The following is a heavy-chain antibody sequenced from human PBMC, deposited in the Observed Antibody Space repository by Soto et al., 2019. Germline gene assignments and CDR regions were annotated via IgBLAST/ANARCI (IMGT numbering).Heavy chain of an antibody. J-gene: IGHJ5*02. V-gene: IGHV4-4*07. D-gene: IGHD6-19*01. CDR3: AREGPAGIEVAQGINWFDP. Sequence: SETLSLTCTVSGGSISSYYWSWIRQPAGKGLEWIGRIYTSGSTNYNPSLKSRVTMSVDTSKNQFSLKLSSVTAADTAVYYCAREGPAGIEVAQGINWFDPWGQGTLVTVSS. CDR1: GGSISSYY. CDR2: IYTSGST.